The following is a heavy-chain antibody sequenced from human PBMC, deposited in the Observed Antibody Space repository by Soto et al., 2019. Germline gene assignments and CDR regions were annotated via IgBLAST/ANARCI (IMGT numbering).Heavy chain of an antibody. CDR1: GGCISSGGYY. CDR2: IYYSGST. D-gene: IGHD6-13*01. CDR3: ARGGIAAAAPPDY. V-gene: IGHV4-31*03. Sequence: PSETLSLTCTVSGGCISSGGYYWSWIRQHPGKGLEWIGYIYYSGSTYYNPSLKSRVTISVDTSKNQFSLKLSSVTAADTAVYYCARGGIAAAAPPDYWGQGTLVTVSS. J-gene: IGHJ4*02.